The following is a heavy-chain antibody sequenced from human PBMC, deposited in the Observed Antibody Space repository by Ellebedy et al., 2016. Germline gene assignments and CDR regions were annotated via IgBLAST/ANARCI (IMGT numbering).Heavy chain of an antibody. CDR2: IYYSGST. D-gene: IGHD4-23*01. Sequence: SETLSFTCTASGGSISSSSSYWGWIRQPPGKGLEWIGSIYYSGSTYYNPSLKSRVTISVDTSKNQFSLKLSSVTAADTAVYYCARPRTTLVTWDWYFDLWGRGTLVTVSS. V-gene: IGHV4-39*01. CDR3: ARPRTTLVTWDWYFDL. J-gene: IGHJ2*01. CDR1: GGSISSSSSY.